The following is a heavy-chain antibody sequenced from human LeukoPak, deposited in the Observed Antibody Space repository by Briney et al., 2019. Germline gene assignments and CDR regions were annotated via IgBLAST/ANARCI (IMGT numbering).Heavy chain of an antibody. V-gene: IGHV3-49*04. J-gene: IGHJ4*02. Sequence: GGSLRLSCTASGFTFGDYAMSWVRQAPGKGLEWVGFIRSKAYGGTTEYAASVKGRFTISRDDSKSIAYLQMNSLKTEDTAVYYCTSYGSGGYYDNYYFDYWGQGTLVTVSS. CDR2: IRSKAYGGTT. CDR1: GFTFGDYA. D-gene: IGHD3-10*01. CDR3: TSYGSGGYYDNYYFDY.